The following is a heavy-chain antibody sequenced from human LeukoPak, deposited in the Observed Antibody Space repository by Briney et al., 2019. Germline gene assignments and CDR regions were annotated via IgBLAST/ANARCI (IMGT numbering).Heavy chain of an antibody. CDR1: GGSISSGDYY. CDR2: IYYSGST. J-gene: IGHJ4*02. D-gene: IGHD2-2*02. Sequence: SETLSLTCTVSGGSISSGDYYWSWIRQPPGKGLEWMGYIYYSGSTYYNPSLKSRVTISVDTSKNQFSLKLSSVTAADTAVYYCARSRKNDCTSTSCYTDYWGQGALVTVSS. CDR3: ARSRKNDCTSTSCYTDY. V-gene: IGHV4-30-4*01.